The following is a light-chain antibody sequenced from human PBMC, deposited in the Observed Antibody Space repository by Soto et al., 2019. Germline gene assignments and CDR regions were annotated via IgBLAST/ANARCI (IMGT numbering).Light chain of an antibody. V-gene: IGKV4-1*01. Sequence: DIVMTQSPDSLAVSLGERATINCKSSQSVLFSSNNKNYLAWYQQKPGQSPKLLLYWASTRESGVPDRFSGSGSGTDFTLTISGLQAEDVAVYYCQQYHSAPLTFGGGTKVEIK. CDR2: WAS. CDR1: QSVLFSSNNKNY. J-gene: IGKJ4*01. CDR3: QQYHSAPLT.